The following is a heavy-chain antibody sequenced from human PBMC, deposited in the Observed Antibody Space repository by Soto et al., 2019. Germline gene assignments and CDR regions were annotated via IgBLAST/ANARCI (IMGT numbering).Heavy chain of an antibody. V-gene: IGHV4-39*01. CDR1: GGSISSSSYY. Sequence: QLQLQESGPGLVKPSETLSLTCTVSGGSISSSSYYWGWIRQPPGKGLEWIGSIYYSGSTYYNPSLKSRVTISVDTSKNQFSLKLSSVTAADTAVYYCASAILTGYYNEGADAFDIWGQGTMVTVSS. D-gene: IGHD3-9*01. CDR2: IYYSGST. J-gene: IGHJ3*02. CDR3: ASAILTGYYNEGADAFDI.